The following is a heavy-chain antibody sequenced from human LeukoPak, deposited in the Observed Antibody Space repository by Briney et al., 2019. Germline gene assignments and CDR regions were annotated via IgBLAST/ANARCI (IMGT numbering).Heavy chain of an antibody. V-gene: IGHV3-48*01. J-gene: IGHJ4*02. CDR2: IRRDGSRI. CDR1: GFSFSSYS. CDR3: TRDPHALDF. Sequence: GGSLRLSCAASGFSFSSYSMNWVRRAPGKGLEWISYIRRDGSRIYYADSVEGRFTISRDNAKNSLYLQMDSLRVEDTAVYYCTRDPHALDFWGQGTLVTVSS.